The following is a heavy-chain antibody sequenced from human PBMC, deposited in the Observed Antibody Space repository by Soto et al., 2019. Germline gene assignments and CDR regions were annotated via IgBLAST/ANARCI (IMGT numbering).Heavy chain of an antibody. D-gene: IGHD4-17*01. V-gene: IGHV3-7*01. CDR1: GFTFSSYC. Sequence: EVQLVESGGGLVQPGGSLRLSCAASGFTFSSYCMSWVRQTPGKGLEWVANIKQDGSEKYYVDSVKGRFTISRDNAKPSLYLQMNSLRAEDKAVYYCARDINDYGDYVDSYWGQGTLVTVSS. CDR2: IKQDGSEK. CDR3: ARDINDYGDYVDSY. J-gene: IGHJ4*02.